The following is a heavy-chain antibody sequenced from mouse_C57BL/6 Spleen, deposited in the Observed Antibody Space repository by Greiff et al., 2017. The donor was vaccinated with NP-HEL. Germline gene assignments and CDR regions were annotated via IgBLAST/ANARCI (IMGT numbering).Heavy chain of an antibody. Sequence: VQLQQPGTELVKPGASVKLSCKASGYTFTSYWMPWVKQRPGQGLEWIGNINPSNGGTNYNEKFKSKATLTVDKSSSTAYMQLSSLTSEDSAVYYCARESNYERGLVAYWGQGTLVTVSA. CDR1: GYTFTSYW. D-gene: IGHD2-5*01. CDR2: INPSNGGT. CDR3: ARESNYERGLVAY. J-gene: IGHJ3*01. V-gene: IGHV1-53*01.